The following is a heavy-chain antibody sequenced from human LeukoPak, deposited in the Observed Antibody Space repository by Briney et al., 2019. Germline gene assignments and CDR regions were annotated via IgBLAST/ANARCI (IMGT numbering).Heavy chain of an antibody. J-gene: IGHJ2*01. V-gene: IGHV1-69*13. CDR3: ARVEDYYDSSGYFFDL. D-gene: IGHD3-22*01. CDR2: IIPIFGTA. Sequence: ASVKVSCKASGYTFTSYGISWVRQAPGQGLEWMGGIIPIFGTANYAQKFQGRVTITADESTSTAYMELSSLRSEDTAVYYCARVEDYYDSSGYFFDLWGRGTLVTVSS. CDR1: GYTFTSYG.